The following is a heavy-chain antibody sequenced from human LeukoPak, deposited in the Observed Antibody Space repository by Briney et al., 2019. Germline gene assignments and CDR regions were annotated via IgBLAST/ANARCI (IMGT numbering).Heavy chain of an antibody. D-gene: IGHD3-3*01. CDR1: GFSFSHFG. V-gene: IGHV3-30*02. Sequence: QAGGSLRLSCAASGFSFSHFGMHWVRQAPGKGLEWVAFIENDGSTKNADSLKGRFTVSRDNSRSTLFLQMNSLRAEDTAVYYCAKGPNYDFWSGYYPFDYWGQGTLVTVSS. CDR2: IENDGSTK. CDR3: AKGPNYDFWSGYYPFDY. J-gene: IGHJ4*02.